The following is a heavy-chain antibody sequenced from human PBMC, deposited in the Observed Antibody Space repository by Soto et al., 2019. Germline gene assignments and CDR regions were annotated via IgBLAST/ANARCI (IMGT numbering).Heavy chain of an antibody. CDR1: GGSISSYY. V-gene: IGHV4-59*01. J-gene: IGHJ6*03. D-gene: IGHD1-1*01. Sequence: TLSLTCTVSGGSISSYYWSWIRQPPGKGLEWIGYIYYSGSTNYNPSLKSRVTISVDTSKNQFSLKLSSVTDADTAVFYCVRVGTLSEDYYYYMDVWGKGISVTGSS. CDR3: VRVGTLSEDYYYYMDV. CDR2: IYYSGST.